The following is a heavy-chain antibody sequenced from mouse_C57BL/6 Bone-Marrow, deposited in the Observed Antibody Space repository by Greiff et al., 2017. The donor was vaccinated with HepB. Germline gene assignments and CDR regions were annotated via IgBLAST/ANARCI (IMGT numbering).Heavy chain of an antibody. Sequence: EVHLVESGGGLVQPGGSLKLSCAASGFTFSDYYMYWVRQTPEKRLEWVAYISNGGGSTYYPDTVKGRFTISRDNAKNTLYLQMSRLKSEDTAMYYCARQDGYSFAYWGQGTLVTVSA. CDR1: GFTFSDYY. J-gene: IGHJ3*01. CDR2: ISNGGGST. D-gene: IGHD2-3*01. V-gene: IGHV5-12*01. CDR3: ARQDGYSFAY.